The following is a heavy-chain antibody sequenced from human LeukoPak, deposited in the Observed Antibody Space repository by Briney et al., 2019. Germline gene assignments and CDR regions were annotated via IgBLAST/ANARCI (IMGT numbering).Heavy chain of an antibody. CDR2: INPSGGST. Sequence: ASVKVSCKASGYTFTSYYMHWVRQAPGQGLGWMGIINPSGGSTSYAQKFQGWVTMTRDTSISTAYMELSRLRSDDTAVYYCARSGDAFDIWGQGTMVTVSS. CDR3: ARSGDAFDI. CDR1: GYTFTSYY. J-gene: IGHJ3*02. D-gene: IGHD6-25*01. V-gene: IGHV1-46*01.